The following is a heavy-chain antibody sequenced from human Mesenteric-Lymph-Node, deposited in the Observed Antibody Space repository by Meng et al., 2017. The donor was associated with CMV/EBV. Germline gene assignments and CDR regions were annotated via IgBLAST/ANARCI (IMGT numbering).Heavy chain of an antibody. V-gene: IGHV3-23*01. CDR1: GFTFSNYA. CDR3: AKGVAARPNWYFDL. CDR2: IRGSGGST. D-gene: IGHD6-6*01. Sequence: SGFTFSNYAMSWVRQAPGKGLEWVSAIRGSGGSTYYADSVRGRFTISRDNSKNTLYLQMNSLRADDTAVYYCAKGVAARPNWYFDLWGRGTLVTVSS. J-gene: IGHJ2*01.